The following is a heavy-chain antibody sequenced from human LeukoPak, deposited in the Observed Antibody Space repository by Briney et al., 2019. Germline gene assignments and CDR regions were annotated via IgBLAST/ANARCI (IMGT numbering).Heavy chain of an antibody. CDR3: ARGPSGYYYMDV. CDR2: IYSGGST. CDR1: GFTVSSNY. V-gene: IGHV3-53*01. J-gene: IGHJ6*03. Sequence: GGSLRPSCAASGFTVSSNYMSWVRQAPGKGLEWVSVIYSGGSTYYADSVKGRFTISRDNSKNTLYLQMNSLRAEDTAVYYCARGPSGYYYMDVWGKGTTVTISS.